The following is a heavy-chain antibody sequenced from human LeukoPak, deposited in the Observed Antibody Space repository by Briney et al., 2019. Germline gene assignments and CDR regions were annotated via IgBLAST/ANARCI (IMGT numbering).Heavy chain of an antibody. CDR1: GFTFSSYS. CDR2: ISSSSSYI. Sequence: GGSLRLSCAASGFTFSSYSMNWVRQAPGKGLEWVSSISSSSSYIYYAASVKGRFTISRDNAKNSLYLQMNSLRAEDTAVYYCARVRRQDDYWGQGTLVTVSS. CDR3: ARVRRQDDY. J-gene: IGHJ4*02. V-gene: IGHV3-21*01.